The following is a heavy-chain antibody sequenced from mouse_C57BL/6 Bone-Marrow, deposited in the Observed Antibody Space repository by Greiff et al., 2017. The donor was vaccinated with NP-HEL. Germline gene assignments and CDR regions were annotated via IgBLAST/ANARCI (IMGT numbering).Heavy chain of an antibody. Sequence: EVQLQQSGPGLAPPSQTLSLTCSVTGYSIPSDYWTWIRKFPGNKLEYMGYIIYSGSTYYHPSLKSRISITRDTSKNQYYLQLNSVTTEDTATYYCARYGYYGLGRAYWGQGTLVTVSA. CDR2: IIYSGST. V-gene: IGHV3-8*01. CDR3: ARYGYYGLGRAY. J-gene: IGHJ3*01. CDR1: GYSIPSDY. D-gene: IGHD2-3*01.